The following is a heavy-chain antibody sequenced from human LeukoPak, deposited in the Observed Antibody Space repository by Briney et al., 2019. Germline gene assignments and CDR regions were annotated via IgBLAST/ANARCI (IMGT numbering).Heavy chain of an antibody. CDR1: GGSIGSSSYY. CDR2: IYYSGST. Sequence: PSETLSLTCTVSGGSIGSSSYYWGWIRQPPGKGLEWIGSIYYSGSTYYNPSLKSRVTISVDTSKNQFSLKLSSVTAADTAVYYCARDRGGYTYSHDYWGQGTLVTVSS. J-gene: IGHJ4*02. D-gene: IGHD5-18*01. CDR3: ARDRGGYTYSHDY. V-gene: IGHV4-39*07.